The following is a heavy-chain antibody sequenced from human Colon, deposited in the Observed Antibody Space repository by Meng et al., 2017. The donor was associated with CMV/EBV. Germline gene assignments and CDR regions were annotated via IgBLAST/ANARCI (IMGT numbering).Heavy chain of an antibody. CDR3: ARFLKWRRTFDV. J-gene: IGHJ4*02. V-gene: IGHV3-7*01. D-gene: IGHD3-3*01. Sequence: LRLSCTNSGFTFSGFSMSWVRQAPGRGLEWVANIEEDGSEKYYVDSVKGRFTVSRDNAMDSLYLQMNGLRAEDTAVYYCARFLKWRRTFDVWGQGILVTVSS. CDR2: IEEDGSEK. CDR1: GFTFSGFS.